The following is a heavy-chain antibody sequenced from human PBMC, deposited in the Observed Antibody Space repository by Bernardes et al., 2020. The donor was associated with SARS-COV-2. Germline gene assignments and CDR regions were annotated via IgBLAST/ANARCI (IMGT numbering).Heavy chain of an antibody. CDR1: GGSISSYY. V-gene: IGHV4-59*08. CDR3: ARLNYGDYWGWFDP. CDR2: IYYSGST. Sequence: ETLSLTCTVSGGSISSYYWSWIRQPPGKGLEWIGYIYYSGSTNYNPSLKSRVTISVDTSKNQFSLKLSSVTAADTAVYYCARLNYGDYWGWFDPWGQGTLVTVSS. J-gene: IGHJ5*02. D-gene: IGHD4-17*01.